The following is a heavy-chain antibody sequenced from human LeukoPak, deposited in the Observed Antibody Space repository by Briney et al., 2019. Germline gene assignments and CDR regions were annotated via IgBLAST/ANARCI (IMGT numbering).Heavy chain of an antibody. D-gene: IGHD3-10*01. V-gene: IGHV3-23*01. CDR3: AKDRGHGIGNY. Sequence: GASVKVSCKASGGTFSSYAMSWVRQAPGKGLEWVSAISGSGGSTYYADSVKGRFTISRDNSKNTLYLQMNSLRAEDTAVYYCAKDRGHGIGNYWGQGTLVTVSS. CDR1: GGTFSSYA. CDR2: ISGSGGST. J-gene: IGHJ4*02.